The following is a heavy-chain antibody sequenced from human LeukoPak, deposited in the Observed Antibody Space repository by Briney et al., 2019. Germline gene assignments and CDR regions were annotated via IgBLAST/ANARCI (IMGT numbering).Heavy chain of an antibody. D-gene: IGHD3-22*01. CDR2: INPSGGST. CDR1: GYTFTSYY. J-gene: IGHJ4*02. CDR3: ARIAGYYDSSGYSKDY. V-gene: IGHV1-46*01. Sequence: ASVKVSCKASGYTFTSYYMHWVRQAPGQGLEWMGIINPSGGSTSYAQKFQGRVTMTRDTSISTAYMELSRLRSDDTAVYYCARIAGYYDSSGYSKDYWGQGTLVTVSS.